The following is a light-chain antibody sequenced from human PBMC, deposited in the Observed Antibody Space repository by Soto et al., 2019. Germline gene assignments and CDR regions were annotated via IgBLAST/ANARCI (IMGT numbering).Light chain of an antibody. CDR3: HQHNDWHLT. V-gene: IGKV3-15*01. CDR2: GGF. Sequence: IVLTQSPGTLSVSPGERVILSCRASQTLRNRLAWYQQKPGQAPNLLIYGGFTRATGIPPSFSGSGSGTEFTLTIISLQSADFAIYYCHQHNDWHLTFGPGTKLDLK. CDR1: QTLRNR. J-gene: IGKJ3*01.